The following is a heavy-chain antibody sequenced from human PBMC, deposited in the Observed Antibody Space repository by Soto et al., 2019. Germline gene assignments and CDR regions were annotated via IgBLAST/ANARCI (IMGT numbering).Heavy chain of an antibody. CDR3: ATMGTPATGLYYFDY. V-gene: IGHV4-30-4*01. CDR2: ISYSGST. D-gene: IGHD1-7*01. J-gene: IGHJ4*02. Sequence: QVQLQESGPGLVKPSQTLSLTCTVSGGSISSGNYYWSWIRQPPGKGLEWIGFISYSGSTSYNASLKSRVTISVDTSTNQFSLNLSFVTAADTAVYYCATMGTPATGLYYFDYWGQGTLVTVSS. CDR1: GGSISSGNYY.